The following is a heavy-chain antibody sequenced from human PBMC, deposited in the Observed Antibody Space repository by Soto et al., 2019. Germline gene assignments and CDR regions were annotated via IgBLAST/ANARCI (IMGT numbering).Heavy chain of an antibody. V-gene: IGHV1-18*04. D-gene: IGHD4-17*01. CDR2: ISAYNDNT. CDR1: GYTFTSYG. J-gene: IGHJ4*02. Sequence: QVQLVQSGAEMKKPGASVKVSCKASGYTFTSYGISWVRQAPGQGLEWMGWISAYNDNTKSAQKLQGRVTMTTDTSTSTVYLERRSLRSDYTAVYYCARGSRDYIDYYCEYWGQGTLVTVSS. CDR3: ARGSRDYIDYYCEY.